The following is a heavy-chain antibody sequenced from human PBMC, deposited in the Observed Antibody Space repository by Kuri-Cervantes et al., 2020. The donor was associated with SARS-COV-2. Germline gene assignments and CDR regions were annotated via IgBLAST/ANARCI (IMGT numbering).Heavy chain of an antibody. CDR2: ISNDGSNK. J-gene: IGHJ3*02. V-gene: IGHV3-30*14. CDR3: ARGSGVAGTGAFDI. D-gene: IGHD6-19*01. Sequence: LSLTCVASGFTFSSYAMHWVRQAPGKGLEWVAVISNDGSNKYYADSVKVRFTISRDNSKNTLYLQMNSLRAEDTAVYYCARGSGVAGTGAFDIWGQGTMVTVSS. CDR1: GFTFSSYA.